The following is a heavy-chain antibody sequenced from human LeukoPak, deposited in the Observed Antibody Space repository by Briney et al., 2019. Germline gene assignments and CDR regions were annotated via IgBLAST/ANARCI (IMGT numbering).Heavy chain of an antibody. CDR1: GGSISSSSYY. D-gene: IGHD3-3*01. Sequence: PSETLSLTCTVSGGSISSSSYYWGWIRQPPGKGLEWIGSIYYSGSTYYNPSLKSRVTISVDTSKNQFSLKLSSVTAADTAVYYCARVSSYYDFWSGYSPGWFDPWGQGTLVTVSS. CDR2: IYYSGST. V-gene: IGHV4-39*07. J-gene: IGHJ5*02. CDR3: ARVSSYYDFWSGYSPGWFDP.